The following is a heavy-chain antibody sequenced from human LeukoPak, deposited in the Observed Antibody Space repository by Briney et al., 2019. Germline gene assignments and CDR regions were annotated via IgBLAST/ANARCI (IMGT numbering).Heavy chain of an antibody. CDR2: FYHSEKT. CDR3: ARSSYCTGTSCPLLY. V-gene: IGHV4-31*03. CDR1: GDSIAGGIHY. J-gene: IGHJ4*02. D-gene: IGHD2-15*01. Sequence: ASETLSLTCTVSGDSIAGGIHYWSWIRQHPGKGLEWMGYFYHSEKTYYSPSLQSRLIMSVDTSKNQFSLELSSVTAADSAVYYCARSSYCTGTSCPLLYWGQGTLVTVSS.